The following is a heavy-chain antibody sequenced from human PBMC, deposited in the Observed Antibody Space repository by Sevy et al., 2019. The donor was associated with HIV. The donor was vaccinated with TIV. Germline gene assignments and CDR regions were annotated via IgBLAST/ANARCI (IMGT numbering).Heavy chain of an antibody. J-gene: IGHJ4*02. CDR1: GCSISSEDYN. Sequence: SETLSLTCTVSGCSISSEDYNWVWIRQPPGKGLDWFGSIDYSGSTYCNPSLKSRVTISVDTSKNQFSMKLRSVTAAETAMYYCAREGPRIAQFDSWGQGTLVTVSS. CDR2: IDYSGST. V-gene: IGHV4-39*02. D-gene: IGHD6-13*01. CDR3: AREGPRIAQFDS.